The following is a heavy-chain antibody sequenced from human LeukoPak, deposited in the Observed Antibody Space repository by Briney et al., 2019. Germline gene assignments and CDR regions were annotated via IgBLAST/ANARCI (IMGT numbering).Heavy chain of an antibody. Sequence: GGSLSLSCAASGFKFSSYATSWVPPAPAKGLETVSVISGGGGSTYYEDFVKGRFTISNDNSKNTLYLQMNSLRAEDTAVYYCAKVGGYSYGNPFDYWGQGTLVTVSS. J-gene: IGHJ4*02. CDR2: ISGGGGST. D-gene: IGHD5-18*01. CDR1: GFKFSSYA. CDR3: AKVGGYSYGNPFDY. V-gene: IGHV3-23*01.